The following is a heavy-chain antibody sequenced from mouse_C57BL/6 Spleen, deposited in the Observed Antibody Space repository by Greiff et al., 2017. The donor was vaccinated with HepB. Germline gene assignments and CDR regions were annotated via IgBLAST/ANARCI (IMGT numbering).Heavy chain of an antibody. CDR2: IYPGDGDT. CDR1: GYAFSSYW. Sequence: QVQLQQSGAELVKPGASVKISCKASGYAFSSYWMYWVKQIPGKGLEWIGQIYPGDGDTNYNGKFKGKATLTADKSSSTAYMQLSSLTSEDSAVYFCARTTVVGGYFDYWGQGTTLTVSS. J-gene: IGHJ2*01. CDR3: ARTTVVGGYFDY. V-gene: IGHV1-80*01. D-gene: IGHD1-1*01.